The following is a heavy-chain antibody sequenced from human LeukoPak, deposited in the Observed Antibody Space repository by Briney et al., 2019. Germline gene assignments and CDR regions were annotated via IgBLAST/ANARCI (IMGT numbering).Heavy chain of an antibody. CDR1: GFTFSDYY. CDR2: ISSSGSTI. Sequence: KAGGSLRLSCAASGFTFSDYYMSWIRQAPGKGLEWVSYISSSGSTIYYADSVKGRFTISRDNAKNSLYLQMNSLRAEDTAVYYCARKDIVVVLAAMYYYYYYMDVWGKGTTVTVSS. V-gene: IGHV3-11*01. D-gene: IGHD2-2*01. CDR3: ARKDIVVVLAAMYYYYYYMDV. J-gene: IGHJ6*03.